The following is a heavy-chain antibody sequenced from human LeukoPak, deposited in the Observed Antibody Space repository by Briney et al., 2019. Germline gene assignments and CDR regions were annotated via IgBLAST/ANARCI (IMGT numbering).Heavy chain of an antibody. CDR2: IHHSGST. CDR3: ARASQGYYDMDI. J-gene: IGHJ3*02. Sequence: PSETLSLTCAVSGVFISSGYWWSWVRQPPGKGLEWIGEIHHSGSTNYNPFLKSRVTISVDKSRNQFSLRVSSVTAADTAVYYCARASQGYYDMDIWGQGTMVTVSS. V-gene: IGHV4-4*02. D-gene: IGHD3-9*01. CDR1: GVFISSGYW.